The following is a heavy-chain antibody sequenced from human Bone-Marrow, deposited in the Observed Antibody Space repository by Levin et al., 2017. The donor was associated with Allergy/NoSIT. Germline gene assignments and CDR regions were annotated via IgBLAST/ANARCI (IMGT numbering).Heavy chain of an antibody. V-gene: IGHV3-30*18. CDR3: AKERGVTSPEEFGYYYFGMDV. CDR2: ISDDGNEK. Sequence: GESLKISCAASGFTFSSYDIHWVRQAPGKGLEWVAVISDDGNEKVYVDSVKGRFTLSRDNSKNTMFLQMNSLSAEDTAIYYCAKERGVTSPEEFGYYYFGMDVWGQGTTVTVSS. D-gene: IGHD2-8*01. CDR1: GFTFSSYD. J-gene: IGHJ6*02.